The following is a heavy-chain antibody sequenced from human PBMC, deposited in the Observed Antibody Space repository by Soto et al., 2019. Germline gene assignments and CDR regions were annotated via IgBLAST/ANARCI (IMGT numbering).Heavy chain of an antibody. CDR1: GGSFSGYY. CDR2: INHSGST. CDR3: ARGLFYDFWSGYPRGSDAFDI. J-gene: IGHJ3*02. V-gene: IGHV4-34*01. Sequence: SETLSLTCAVYGGSFSGYYWSWIRQPPGKGLEWIGEINHSGSTNYNPSLKSRVTISVDTSKNQFSLKLSSVTAADTAVYYCARGLFYDFWSGYPRGSDAFDIWGQGTMVTVSS. D-gene: IGHD3-3*01.